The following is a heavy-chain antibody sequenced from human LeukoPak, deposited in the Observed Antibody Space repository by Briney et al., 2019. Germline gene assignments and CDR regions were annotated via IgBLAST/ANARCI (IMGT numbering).Heavy chain of an antibody. CDR1: GGTFSSYA. V-gene: IGHV1-69*04. CDR3: ARGGDTAMVKNYYYYYGMDV. CDR2: IIPILGIA. Sequence: SVKVSCKASGGTFSSYAISWVRQAPGQGLEWMGRIIPILGIANYAQKFQGRVTITADKSTSTAYMELSSLRSEDTAVYYCARGGDTAMVKNYYYYYGMDVWGQGTTVTVSS. D-gene: IGHD5-18*01. J-gene: IGHJ6*02.